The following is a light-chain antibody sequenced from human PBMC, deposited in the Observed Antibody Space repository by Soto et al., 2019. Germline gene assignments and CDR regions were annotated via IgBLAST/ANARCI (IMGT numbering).Light chain of an antibody. CDR2: DVS. CDR3: SSYTSSSLVV. CDR1: SSDAGGYNY. Sequence: QSALTQHASVSGSPGQSITISCTGTSSDAGGYNYVSWYQQHPGKAPKLMIYDVSNRPSGVSNRFSGSKSGNTASLTISGLQAEDEADYYCSSYTSSSLVVFGGGTKVTVL. J-gene: IGLJ2*01. V-gene: IGLV2-14*01.